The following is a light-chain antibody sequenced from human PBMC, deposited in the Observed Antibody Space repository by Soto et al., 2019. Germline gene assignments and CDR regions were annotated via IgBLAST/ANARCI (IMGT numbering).Light chain of an antibody. CDR2: RAS. CDR1: QSISTW. CDR3: QQHDTYSQT. Sequence: DIQMTQSPSTLSASVGDRVTITCRASQSISTWLAWYQQKPGKAPKLLIYRASRLENGVPSRLSGSGFGTEFTLPISCLQPDDFATYNCQQHDTYSQTFGQGTKLEIK. V-gene: IGKV1-5*03. J-gene: IGKJ2*01.